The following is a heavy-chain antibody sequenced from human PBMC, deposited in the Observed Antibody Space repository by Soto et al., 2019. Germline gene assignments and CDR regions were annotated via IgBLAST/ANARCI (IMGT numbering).Heavy chain of an antibody. J-gene: IGHJ6*02. CDR3: TTLSITIFGVVLMDV. CDR2: ISPFNGNT. D-gene: IGHD3-3*01. V-gene: IGHV1-18*01. CDR1: GYPFTHYG. Sequence: GASVKVSCKSSGYPFTHYGITWVRQAPGQGLEWMGWISPFNGNTNYGQTLQGRVTLTTDTSTSTVYMQMNSLKTEDTAVYYCTTLSITIFGVVLMDVWGQGTTVTVSS.